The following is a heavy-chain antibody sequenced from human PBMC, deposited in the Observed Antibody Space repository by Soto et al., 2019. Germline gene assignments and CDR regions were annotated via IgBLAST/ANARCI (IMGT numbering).Heavy chain of an antibody. D-gene: IGHD3-3*01. V-gene: IGHV3-11*01. J-gene: IGHJ4*02. CDR2: ISSSGGTI. CDR3: ARDGVLATGPIDY. Sequence: GGSLRLSCAASGFSLSDYYMSWIRQAPGKGLEWLSYISSSGGTIYYVDSVKGRFTISRDNAKNSLYLQMDSLRAEDTAVYFCARDGVLATGPIDYWGQGTVVTVSS. CDR1: GFSLSDYY.